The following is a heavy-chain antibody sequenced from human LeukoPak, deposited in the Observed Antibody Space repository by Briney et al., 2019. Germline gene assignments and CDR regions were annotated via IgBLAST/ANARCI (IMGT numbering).Heavy chain of an antibody. D-gene: IGHD3-10*01. CDR3: ARVGSDYYFDY. V-gene: IGHV1-2*06. J-gene: IGHJ4*02. CDR2: INPNSGGT. CDR1: GYTFTGYY. Sequence: ASVKVSCKASGYTFTGYYMHWVRQAPGQGLEWLGRINPNSGGTNYAQKFQGRVTMTRDTSISTAYMGLSRLRSDDTAVYYCARVGSDYYFDYWGQGTLVTVSS.